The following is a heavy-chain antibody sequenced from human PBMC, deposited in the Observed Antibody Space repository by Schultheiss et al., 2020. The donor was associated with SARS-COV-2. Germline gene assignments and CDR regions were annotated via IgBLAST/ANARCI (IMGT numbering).Heavy chain of an antibody. CDR3: AREGYDRGRWLDP. D-gene: IGHD3-22*01. J-gene: IGHJ5*02. CDR2: IYYSGST. V-gene: IGHV4-59*12. Sequence: SQTLSLTCTVSGGSISSYYWSWIRQHPGKGLEWIGYIYYSGSTNYNPSLKSRVTISVDTSKNQFSLKLSSVTAADTAVYYCAREGYDRGRWLDPWGQGALVTVSS. CDR1: GGSISSYY.